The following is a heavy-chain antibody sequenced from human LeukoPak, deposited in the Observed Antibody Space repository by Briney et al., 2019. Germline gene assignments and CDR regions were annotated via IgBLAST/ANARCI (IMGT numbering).Heavy chain of an antibody. CDR2: ISGRGGST. CDR3: AKDKIAVAGTAFDY. V-gene: IGHV3-23*01. Sequence: GGSLRLSCAPSGFTFSSYAMSWFRQAPGKGLEWFSAISGRGGSTYYAESVKGRFTISRDNSKNTLYLQMNSLRAEDTAVYYCAKDKIAVAGTAFDYWGQGTLVTVSS. CDR1: GFTFSSYA. J-gene: IGHJ4*02. D-gene: IGHD6-19*01.